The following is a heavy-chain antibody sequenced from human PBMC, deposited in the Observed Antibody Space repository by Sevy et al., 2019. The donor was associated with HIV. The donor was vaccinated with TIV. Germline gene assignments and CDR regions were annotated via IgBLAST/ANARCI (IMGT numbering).Heavy chain of an antibody. Sequence: ASVKVSCKVSGYTLTELSMHWVRQAPGKGLEWMGGFDPEDGETIYAQKFQGIVTMTEDTSTDTAYMELSSLRSEDTAVYYCATQSWGIVVVPAAIVPGAFDIWGQGTMVTVSS. CDR3: ATQSWGIVVVPAAIVPGAFDI. D-gene: IGHD2-2*02. CDR2: FDPEDGET. V-gene: IGHV1-24*01. CDR1: GYTLTELS. J-gene: IGHJ3*02.